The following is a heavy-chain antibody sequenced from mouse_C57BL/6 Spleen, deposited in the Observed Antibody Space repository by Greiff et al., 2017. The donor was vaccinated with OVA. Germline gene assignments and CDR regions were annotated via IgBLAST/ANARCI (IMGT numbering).Heavy chain of an antibody. V-gene: IGHV1-59*01. Sequence: QVQLQQPGAELVRPGTSVKLSCKASGYTFTSYWMHWVKQRPGQGLEWIGVIDPSDSYTNYNQKFKGKATLTVDTSSSTAYMQLSSLTSEDSAVYYCARYNERGQDYAMDYWGQGTSVTVSS. CDR2: IDPSDSYT. CDR1: GYTFTSYW. CDR3: ARYNERGQDYAMDY. J-gene: IGHJ4*01. D-gene: IGHD3-2*02.